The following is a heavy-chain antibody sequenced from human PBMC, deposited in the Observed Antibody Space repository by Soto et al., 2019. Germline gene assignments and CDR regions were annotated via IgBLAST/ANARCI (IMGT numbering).Heavy chain of an antibody. Sequence: QVQLQESGPGLVKPSETLSLTCTVSGGSISSYYWSWIRQPAGKGLEGIGRIYTSGSTNYNPSLKGRVTMSVATSKNQCSLKLSSVTAADTAVYYCARDMRYSHGMDVWGQGTTVTVSS. J-gene: IGHJ6*02. CDR1: GGSISSYY. CDR3: ARDMRYSHGMDV. CDR2: IYTSGST. V-gene: IGHV4-4*07. D-gene: IGHD6-13*01.